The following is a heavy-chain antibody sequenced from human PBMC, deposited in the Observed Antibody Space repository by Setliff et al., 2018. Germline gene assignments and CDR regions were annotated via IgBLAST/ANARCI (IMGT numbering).Heavy chain of an antibody. CDR2: IKQDGSDN. Sequence: GGSLRLSCVASGFTFSDHYMDWVRQAPGKGLEWVANIKQDGSDNYYVDSVKGRFTISRDNAKNSLSLQMNSLRAEDTAVYYCVRARTTNYDFWSGLNAFDIWGQGTMVTVSS. D-gene: IGHD3-3*01. J-gene: IGHJ3*02. V-gene: IGHV3-7*03. CDR3: VRARTTNYDFWSGLNAFDI. CDR1: GFTFSDHY.